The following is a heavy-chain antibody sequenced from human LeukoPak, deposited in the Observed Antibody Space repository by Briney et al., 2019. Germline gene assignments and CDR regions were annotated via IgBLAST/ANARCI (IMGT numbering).Heavy chain of an antibody. Sequence: PGGSLRLSCAASEFTFSSYAMSWVRQAPGKGLEWVSAISGSGGSTYYADSVKGRFTISRDNSKNTLYLQMNSLRAEDTAVYYCAKARGEQNGGSNYWGQGTLVTVSS. J-gene: IGHJ4*02. CDR2: ISGSGGST. CDR1: EFTFSSYA. V-gene: IGHV3-23*01. CDR3: AKARGEQNGGSNY. D-gene: IGHD2-15*01.